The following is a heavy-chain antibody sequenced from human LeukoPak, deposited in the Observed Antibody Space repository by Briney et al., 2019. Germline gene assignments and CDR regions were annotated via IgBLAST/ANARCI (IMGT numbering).Heavy chain of an antibody. D-gene: IGHD3-16*02. CDR3: ARTGHNRISGIYDYVWGSYRYTNYFDY. Sequence: ASVKVSCKASGYTFTGYYMHWVRQAPGQGLEWMGWINPNSGGTNYAQKFQGRVTMTRNTSISTAYMELSSLRSEDTAVYYCARTGHNRISGIYDYVWGSYRYTNYFDYWGQGTLVTVSS. CDR1: GYTFTGYY. V-gene: IGHV1-2*02. J-gene: IGHJ4*02. CDR2: INPNSGGT.